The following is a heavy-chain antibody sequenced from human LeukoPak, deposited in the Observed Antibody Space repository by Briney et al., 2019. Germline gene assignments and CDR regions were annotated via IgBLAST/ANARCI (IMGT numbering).Heavy chain of an antibody. Sequence: GGSLRLSCTVSGFTVSSSSMSWVRQAPGKGLEWVSFIYSGDTHYSDSVKGRFTISRDHSKNTLYLQMNSLRAEDTAVYYCARRAGAYSHPYDYWGQGTLVTVSS. D-gene: IGHD4/OR15-4a*01. CDR2: IYSGDT. V-gene: IGHV3-53*01. CDR3: ARRAGAYSHPYDY. J-gene: IGHJ4*02. CDR1: GFTVSSSS.